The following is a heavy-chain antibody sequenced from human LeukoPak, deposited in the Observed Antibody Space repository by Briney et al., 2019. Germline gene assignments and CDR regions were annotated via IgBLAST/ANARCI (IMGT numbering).Heavy chain of an antibody. CDR1: GGSIGSYY. CDR2: IYYSGST. D-gene: IGHD4-17*01. V-gene: IGHV4-59*01. J-gene: IGHJ5*02. CDR3: ARGGGVTTGFDP. Sequence: PSETLSLTCTVSGGSIGSYYWSWIRRPPGKGLEWIGYIYYSGSTNYNPSLKSRVTISVDTSKNQFSLKLSSVTAADTAVYYCARGGGVTTGFDPWGQGTLVTVSS.